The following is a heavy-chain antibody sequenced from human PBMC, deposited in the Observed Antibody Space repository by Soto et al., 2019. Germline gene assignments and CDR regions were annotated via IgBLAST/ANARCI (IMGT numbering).Heavy chain of an antibody. CDR1: GFTFSNYA. D-gene: IGHD5-12*01. Sequence: EVQLLESGGGLVQPGGSLRLSCAASGFTFSNYAMSWVRQAPGEGLEWVATISGSDGSTYYADSVKGRFTISRDISENTLYLQMNSLRSEDTAIYYFAKERSSGYYVFDYWGQGTLVTVSS. V-gene: IGHV3-23*01. CDR3: AKERSSGYYVFDY. CDR2: ISGSDGST. J-gene: IGHJ4*02.